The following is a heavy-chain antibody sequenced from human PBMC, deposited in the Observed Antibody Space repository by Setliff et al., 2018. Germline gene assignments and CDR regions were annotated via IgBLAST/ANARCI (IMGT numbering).Heavy chain of an antibody. Sequence: ASVKVSCKASGYTFTSHYMHWVRQAPGLGLEWMGTINPSSGRTSYAQKFQGRVTMTRDTSTSTAYMELRSLRSDDTAVYYCARDLPDVDGYAFDIWGQGTMVTVSS. CDR2: INPSSGRT. V-gene: IGHV1-46*01. CDR3: ARDLPDVDGYAFDI. J-gene: IGHJ3*02. CDR1: GYTFTSHY. D-gene: IGHD3-9*01.